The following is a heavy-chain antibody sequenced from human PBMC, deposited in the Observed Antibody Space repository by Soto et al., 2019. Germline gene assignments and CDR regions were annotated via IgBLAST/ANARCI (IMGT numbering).Heavy chain of an antibody. CDR1: GASMNSYH. CDR3: ARDQGVAAAGITWFDP. D-gene: IGHD6-13*01. J-gene: IGHJ5*02. Sequence: SETLSLTCTVSGASMNSYHWSWIRQPAGKGLEWIGHIHSSGSTNYNPSLKSRVTMSVDTSKNQFSLRLMSLTAADTAVYYRARDQGVAAAGITWFDPWGQGSLVTVSS. CDR2: IHSSGST. V-gene: IGHV4-4*07.